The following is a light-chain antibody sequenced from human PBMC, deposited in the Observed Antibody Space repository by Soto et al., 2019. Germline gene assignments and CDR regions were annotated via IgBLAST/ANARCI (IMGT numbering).Light chain of an antibody. J-gene: IGLJ2*01. Sequence: QSALTQPRSVSESPGQSVTISCTGTSSDVGGHTFVSWLQQHPGAAPKLIIYDVNKLPSGVPDRFSGSKSGNTASLTISGLQPGDEDDYYCCSYAGNFRGIFGGGTKLTVL. CDR1: SSDVGGHTF. V-gene: IGLV2-11*01. CDR3: CSYAGNFRGI. CDR2: DVN.